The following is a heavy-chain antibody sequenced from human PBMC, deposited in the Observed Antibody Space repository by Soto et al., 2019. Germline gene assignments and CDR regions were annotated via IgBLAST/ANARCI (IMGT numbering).Heavy chain of an antibody. J-gene: IGHJ6*03. V-gene: IGHV4-39*01. Sequence: SETLSLTCTVSGGSISSSSYYWGWIRQPPGKGLEWIGSIYYSGSTYYNPSLKSRVTISVDTSKNQFSLKLSSVTAADTAVYYCARLRYNYYYMDVWGKGTTVTVSS. CDR3: ARLRYNYYYMDV. D-gene: IGHD1-20*01. CDR2: IYYSGST. CDR1: GGSISSSSYY.